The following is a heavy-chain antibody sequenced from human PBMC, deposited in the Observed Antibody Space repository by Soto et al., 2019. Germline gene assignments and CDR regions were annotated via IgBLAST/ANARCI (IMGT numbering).Heavy chain of an antibody. Sequence: PGGSLRLSCAASGFTFRSYAMSWVRQAPGKGLEWVATITGTGTSTYFADSVKGRFTMSRDNSRNTLYLQLNSLRAEDTAVYYCAKSQRPRWLLTKYFDSWGQGALVTVST. J-gene: IGHJ4*02. CDR1: GFTFRSYA. CDR3: AKSQRPRWLLTKYFDS. D-gene: IGHD5-12*01. CDR2: ITGTGTST. V-gene: IGHV3-23*01.